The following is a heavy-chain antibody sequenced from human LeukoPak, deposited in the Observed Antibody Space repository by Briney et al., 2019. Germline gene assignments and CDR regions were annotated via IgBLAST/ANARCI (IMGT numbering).Heavy chain of an antibody. V-gene: IGHV4-39*07. CDR2: IYYSGST. CDR3: ARDRVDYYGSGILRDWYFDL. Sequence: PSETLSLTCTVSGGSISSSSYYWGWIRQPPGKGLEWIGSIYYSGSTNYNPSLKSRVTISVDTSKNQFSLKLSSVTAADTAVYYCARDRVDYYGSGILRDWYFDLWGRGTLVTVSS. CDR1: GGSISSSSYY. J-gene: IGHJ2*01. D-gene: IGHD3-10*01.